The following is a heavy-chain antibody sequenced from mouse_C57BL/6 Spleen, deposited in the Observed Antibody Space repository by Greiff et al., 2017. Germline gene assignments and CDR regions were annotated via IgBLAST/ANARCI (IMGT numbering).Heavy chain of an antibody. D-gene: IGHD2-4*01. V-gene: IGHV14-4*01. J-gene: IGHJ4*01. CDR1: GFNIKDDY. Sequence: EVHLVESGAELVRPRASVKLSCTASGFNIKDDYMHWVKQRPEQGLEWIGWIDPENGDTEYASKFQGKATITADTSSNTAYLQLSSLTSEDTAVYYCISYDYEYAMDYWGQGTSVTVSS. CDR2: IDPENGDT. CDR3: ISYDYEYAMDY.